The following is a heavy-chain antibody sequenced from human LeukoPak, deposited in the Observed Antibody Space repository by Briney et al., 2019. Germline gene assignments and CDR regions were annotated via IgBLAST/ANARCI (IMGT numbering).Heavy chain of an antibody. J-gene: IGHJ5*02. CDR1: GYSFTGYW. D-gene: IGHD2-21*01. CDR3: ASARRGDYYWWFDP. V-gene: IGHV5-51*01. CDR2: IYPDNSNT. Sequence: GESLKISCKGSGYSFTGYWIGWVRQMPGKGLEWMGIIYPDNSNTRYSPSFQGQVTISADKSINAAYLHWSSLRASDTAIYYCASARRGDYYWWFDPWGQGTLVTVSS.